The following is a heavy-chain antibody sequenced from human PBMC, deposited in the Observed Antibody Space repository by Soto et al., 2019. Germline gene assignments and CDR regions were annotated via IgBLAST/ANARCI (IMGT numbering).Heavy chain of an antibody. CDR1: GFTFSAYW. Sequence: PGESLKISCAASGFTFSAYWMSWVRQAPGKGLEWVANIKKDGSEKYYVDSVKGRFIVSRDNAKNSLYLQMNSLRAEDTAVYYCARDGIGGDWNTDFWGQGTLVTVSS. CDR3: ARDGIGGDWNTDF. J-gene: IGHJ4*02. CDR2: IKKDGSEK. V-gene: IGHV3-7*01. D-gene: IGHD2-21*02.